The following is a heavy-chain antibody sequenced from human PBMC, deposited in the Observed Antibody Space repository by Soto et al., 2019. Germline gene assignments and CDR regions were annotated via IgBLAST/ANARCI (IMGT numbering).Heavy chain of an antibody. D-gene: IGHD3-10*01. CDR2: IYYSGST. J-gene: IGHJ6*02. V-gene: IGHV4-31*03. CDR1: GGSISSGGYY. CDR3: ARERALTRSGSSVFGMDV. Sequence: SETLSLTCTVSGGSISSGGYYWSWIRQHPGKGLEWIGYIYYSGSTYYNPSLKSRVTISVDTSKNQFSLKLSSVTAAGTAVYYCARERALTRSGSSVFGMDVWGQGTTVTVSS.